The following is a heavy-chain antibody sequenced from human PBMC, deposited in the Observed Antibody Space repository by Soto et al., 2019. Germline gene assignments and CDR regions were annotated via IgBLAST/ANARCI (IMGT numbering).Heavy chain of an antibody. CDR1: GGSIISADSY. CDR2: IAYSGDT. V-gene: IGHV4-31*11. D-gene: IGHD3-9*01. CDR3: ARDFERSAIGP. Sequence: PSETLSLTCAVSGGSIISADSYWFWIRKHPGKGLEWIGYIAYSGDTYSNPSLRSRVTISADTSENQFSLTLKSVTAADPAVSFCARDFERSAIGPWGQGTSFTVSS. J-gene: IGHJ5*02.